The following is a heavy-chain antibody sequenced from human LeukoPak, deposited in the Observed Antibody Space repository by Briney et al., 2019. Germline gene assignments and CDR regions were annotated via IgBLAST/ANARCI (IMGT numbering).Heavy chain of an antibody. CDR2: IYYSGST. J-gene: IGHJ4*02. V-gene: IGHV4-39*07. Sequence: PSETLSLTCAVSGGSISSSSYYWGWIRQPPGKGLEWIGSIYYSGSTYYNPSLKSRVTISVDTSKNQFSLKLSSVTAADTAVYYCARSPRDGYNLNSHFDYWGQGTLVTVSS. D-gene: IGHD5-24*01. CDR3: ARSPRDGYNLNSHFDY. CDR1: GGSISSSSYY.